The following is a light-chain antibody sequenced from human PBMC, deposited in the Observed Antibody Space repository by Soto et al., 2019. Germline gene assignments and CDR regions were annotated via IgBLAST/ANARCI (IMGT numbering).Light chain of an antibody. V-gene: IGKV1-8*01. CDR3: QQYYSYPLT. CDR2: AAS. J-gene: IGKJ4*01. Sequence: AIRMTQSPSSFSASTGDRVTITCRASQGSSSYLAWYQQKPGKPPKLLIYAASTLQSGVPSRFSGSGSGTYFTLTISCLQSEDFATYYCQQYYSYPLTFGGGTKVEIK. CDR1: QGSSSY.